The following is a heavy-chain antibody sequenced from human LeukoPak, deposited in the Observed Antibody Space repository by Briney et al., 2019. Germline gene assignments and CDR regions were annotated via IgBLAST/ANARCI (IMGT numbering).Heavy chain of an antibody. CDR3: ARDRDYYDSSGYPDY. CDR2: ISSSSSYI. D-gene: IGHD3-22*01. Sequence: GGSLRLSCAASGFTFSSYEMNWVRQAPGKGPEWVSSISSSSSYIYYADSVKGRFTISRDNAKNSLYLQMNSLRAEDTAVYYCARDRDYYDSSGYPDYWGQGTLVTVSS. J-gene: IGHJ4*02. V-gene: IGHV3-21*01. CDR1: GFTFSSYE.